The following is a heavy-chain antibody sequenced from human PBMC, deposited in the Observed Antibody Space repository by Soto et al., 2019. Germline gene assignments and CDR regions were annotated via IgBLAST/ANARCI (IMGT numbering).Heavy chain of an antibody. V-gene: IGHV3-30-3*01. CDR3: ARDWVQDGGDAFDI. J-gene: IGHJ3*02. CDR1: GFTFSSYA. D-gene: IGHD3-10*01. Sequence: QVQLVESGGGVVQPGRSLRLSCAASGFTFSSYAMHWVRQAPGKGLEWVAVISYDGSNKYYADSVKGRFTITRDNSKNTLYLQRNKLRDEDTAVYYCARDWVQDGGDAFDIWGQGTMVTVSS. CDR2: ISYDGSNK.